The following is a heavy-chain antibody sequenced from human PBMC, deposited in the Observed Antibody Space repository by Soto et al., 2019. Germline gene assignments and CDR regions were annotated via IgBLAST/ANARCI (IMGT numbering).Heavy chain of an antibody. CDR3: ARDRGEYTSSWFWYFSH. CDR1: GDSISSFN. Sequence: SETLSLTCSVAGDSISSFNWNWVRQPAGKGPEWVGRLNIAGTINYNPSLKSRITMSMDTSKNQISLHLRSVTSADTAIYYCARDRGEYTSSWFWYFSHWGHGTLFTVSS. V-gene: IGHV4-4*07. D-gene: IGHD6-13*01. J-gene: IGHJ2*01. CDR2: LNIAGTI.